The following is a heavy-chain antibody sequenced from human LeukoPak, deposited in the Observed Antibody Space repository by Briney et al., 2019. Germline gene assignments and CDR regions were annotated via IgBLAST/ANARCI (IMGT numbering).Heavy chain of an antibody. J-gene: IGHJ4*02. Sequence: GASVKVSCKASGGTFSSYAISWVRQAPGQGLEWMGGIIPIFGTANYAQKFQGRVTITADESTSTAYMELSSLRSEDTAVYYCARVADILTGSFDYWGQGTLVTVSS. CDR3: ARVADILTGSFDY. CDR2: IIPIFGTA. CDR1: GGTFSSYA. D-gene: IGHD3-9*01. V-gene: IGHV1-69*13.